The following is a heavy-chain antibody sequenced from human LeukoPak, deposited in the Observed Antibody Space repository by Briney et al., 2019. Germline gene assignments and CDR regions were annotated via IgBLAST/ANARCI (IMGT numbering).Heavy chain of an antibody. CDR3: ARVPVGWGHAFDL. D-gene: IGHD2-2*01. CDR1: GGSISSPY. V-gene: IGHV4-59*08. Sequence: SETLSLTCTVSGGSISSPYWSWIRQPPGKGLEWVGYIYYTESTDYNPSLNRRLTLSKDMSNYQLYVRLSSVTAADTAVYYCARVPVGWGHAFDLWGRGTMVSVSS. CDR2: IYYTEST. J-gene: IGHJ3*01.